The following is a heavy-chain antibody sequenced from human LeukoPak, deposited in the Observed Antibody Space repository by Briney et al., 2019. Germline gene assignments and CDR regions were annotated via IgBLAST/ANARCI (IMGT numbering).Heavy chain of an antibody. CDR2: MNPNNGHT. J-gene: IGHJ5*02. CDR1: GYTFTSYD. CDR3: ARGGRWLRFEFDP. V-gene: IGHV1-8*03. D-gene: IGHD5-12*01. Sequence: GASGKVCCKSAGYTFTSYDISWVRQATGQGLEWMGWMNPNNGHTGYAQKFRGRVTFTRNTSISTAYMELSSLRSEDTAVYYCARGGRWLRFEFDPWGQGTLVTVSS.